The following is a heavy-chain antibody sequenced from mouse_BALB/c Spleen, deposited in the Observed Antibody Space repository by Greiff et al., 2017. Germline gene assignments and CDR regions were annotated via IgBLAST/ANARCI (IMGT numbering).Heavy chain of an antibody. V-gene: IGHV2-9*02. CDR3: ASDSTVVKDCYAMDY. CDR2: IWAGGST. J-gene: IGHJ4*01. CDR1: GFSLTSYG. D-gene: IGHD1-1*01. Sequence: VKLMESGPGLVAPSQSLSITCTVSGFSLTSYGVHWVRQPPGKGLEWLGVIWAGGSTNYNSALMSRLSISKDNSKSQVFLKMNSLQTDDTAMYYCASDSTVVKDCYAMDYWGQGTSVTVSS.